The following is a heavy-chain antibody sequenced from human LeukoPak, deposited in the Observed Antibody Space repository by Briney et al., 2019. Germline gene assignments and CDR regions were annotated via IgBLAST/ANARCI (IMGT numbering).Heavy chain of an antibody. CDR2: IYYSGST. D-gene: IGHD5-18*01. CDR3: ASRNTAMVINY. J-gene: IGHJ4*02. Sequence: SETLSLTCTVSGGSISSYYWSWIRQPPGKGLERIGYIYYSGSTNYNPSLKSRVTISVDTSKNQFSLKLSSVTAADTAVYYCASRNTAMVINYWGQGTLVTVSS. V-gene: IGHV4-59*08. CDR1: GGSISSYY.